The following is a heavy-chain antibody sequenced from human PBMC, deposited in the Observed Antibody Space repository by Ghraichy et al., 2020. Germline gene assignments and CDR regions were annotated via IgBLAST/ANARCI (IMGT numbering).Heavy chain of an antibody. J-gene: IGHJ6*02. CDR1: GFTFSSYA. CDR3: ARVQLESFNYYGMDV. V-gene: IGHV3-30-3*01. CDR2: ISYDGSNK. D-gene: IGHD1-1*01. Sequence: GESLNISCAASGFTFSSYAMHWVRQAPGKGLEWVAVISYDGSNKYYADSVKGRFTISRDNSKNTLYLQMNSLRAEDTAVYYCARVQLESFNYYGMDVWGQGTTVTVSS.